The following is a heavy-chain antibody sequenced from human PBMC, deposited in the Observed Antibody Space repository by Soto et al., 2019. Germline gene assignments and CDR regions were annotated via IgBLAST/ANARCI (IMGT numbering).Heavy chain of an antibody. CDR1: GGSISSSSYY. CDR3: ARLFGITFLEWLSNYGMDV. CDR2: IYYSGST. Sequence: SETLSLTCTVSGGSISSSSYYWGWIRQPPGKGLEWIGSIYYSGSTYYNPSLKSRVTISVDTSKNQFSLKLSSVTAADTAVYYCARLFGITFLEWLSNYGMDVWGQGTTVTVSS. D-gene: IGHD3-3*02. J-gene: IGHJ6*02. V-gene: IGHV4-39*01.